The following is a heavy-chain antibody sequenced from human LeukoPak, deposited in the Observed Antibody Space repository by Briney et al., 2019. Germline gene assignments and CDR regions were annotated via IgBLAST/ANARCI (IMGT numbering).Heavy chain of an antibody. D-gene: IGHD4-11*01. V-gene: IGHV3-33*06. Sequence: GGSRRLSCVTSGFTFSHYAMHWVRQAPGKGLEWVAVIWNDGSDKYYGDSVKGRFTISRDNAKKTVYLQVNSLRVEETAVYYCAKDAQRGFDYSNSLESWGQGALVTVSS. CDR3: AKDAQRGFDYSNSLES. J-gene: IGHJ4*02. CDR1: GFTFSHYA. CDR2: IWNDGSDK.